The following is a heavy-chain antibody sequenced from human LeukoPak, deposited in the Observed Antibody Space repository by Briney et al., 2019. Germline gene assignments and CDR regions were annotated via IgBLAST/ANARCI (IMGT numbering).Heavy chain of an antibody. V-gene: IGHV3-7*01. J-gene: IGHJ6*02. D-gene: IGHD3-10*01. CDR3: ARESCGSGFLYYYYGMDV. CDR2: IKQDGSEK. CDR1: GFTFSSYW. Sequence: GGSLRLSCAASGFTFSSYWMSWVRQAPGKGLEWVANIKQDGSEKYYVDSVKGRFTISRDNAKNSLYLQMNSLRAEDTAVYYCARESCGSGFLYYYYGMDVWGQGTTVTVSS.